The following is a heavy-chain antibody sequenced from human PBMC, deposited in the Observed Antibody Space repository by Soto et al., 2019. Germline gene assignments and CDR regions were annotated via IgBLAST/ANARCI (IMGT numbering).Heavy chain of an antibody. CDR1: GFTFSNYA. J-gene: IGHJ4*02. V-gene: IGHV3-23*01. D-gene: IGHD3-3*01. CDR3: AHNFCVDCHSVFFY. Sequence: EVRLLASGGGVVQPGGSLRLSCAASGFTFSNYAMGWVRQAPGKGLEWVSGISGGGGSSYYADSVKGRFTISRDNSKNTLYLQMTSLRADDTAVYYCAHNFCVDCHSVFFYWGQGMLVIVSS. CDR2: ISGGGGSS.